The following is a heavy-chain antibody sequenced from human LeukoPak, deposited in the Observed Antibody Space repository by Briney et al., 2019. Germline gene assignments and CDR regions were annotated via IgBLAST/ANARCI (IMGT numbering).Heavy chain of an antibody. D-gene: IGHD6-13*01. J-gene: IGHJ6*03. CDR2: ISAYNGNT. CDR3: AREVSTAGPYYYYYYYMDV. Sequence: GASVKVSCKASGYTFTSYGISWVRQAPGQGLEGVGWISAYNGNTNYAQKLQGRVTMTTDTSTSTAYMELRSLRSDDTAVYYCAREVSTAGPYYYYYYYMDVWGKGTTVTVSS. V-gene: IGHV1-18*01. CDR1: GYTFTSYG.